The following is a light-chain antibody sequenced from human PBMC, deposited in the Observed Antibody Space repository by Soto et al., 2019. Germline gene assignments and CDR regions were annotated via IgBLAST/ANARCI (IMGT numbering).Light chain of an antibody. CDR1: NSDVGGYNY. CDR3: SSYAASNNFYFV. CDR2: EVT. J-gene: IGLJ3*02. V-gene: IGLV2-8*01. Sequence: QSALTQPPSASGSPGQSVTISCTGTNSDVGGYNYVSWYQQYPGRAPKLMIYEVTKRPSGVPDRFSGSKSGNTASLTVSGLQAEDEADYYCSSYAASNNFYFVFGGGTKL.